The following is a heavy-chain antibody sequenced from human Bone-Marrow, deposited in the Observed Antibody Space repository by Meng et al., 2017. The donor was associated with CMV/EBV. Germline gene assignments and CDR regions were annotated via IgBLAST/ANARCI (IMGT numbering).Heavy chain of an antibody. V-gene: IGHV3-7*01. J-gene: IGHJ6*02. CDR1: GFTFSSFW. CDR3: ARDLGEYYDFRSAYYYYGMDV. CDR2: IKQDGSEK. Sequence: GGSLRLSCAASGFTFSSFWMSWVRQAPGKGLEWVANIKQDGSEKDYVDSVKGRFTISRDNAKNSLYLQMNSLRAEDTAVYYCARDLGEYYDFRSAYYYYGMDVWGQGTTVTVSS. D-gene: IGHD3-3*01.